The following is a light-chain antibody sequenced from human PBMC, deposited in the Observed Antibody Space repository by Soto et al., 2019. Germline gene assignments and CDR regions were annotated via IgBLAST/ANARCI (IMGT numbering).Light chain of an antibody. CDR2: GAS. CDR1: QVSSSY. Sequence: EIVLTQSSGTLSLSPVERATLSCRRASQVSSSYLAWYQQKPGQAPRLLIYGASSRATGIPARFSGSGSSTEFTLTISSLQSEDFAVYYCQQSHDWPLTFGGGTKVDI. CDR3: QQSHDWPLT. J-gene: IGKJ4*01. V-gene: IGKV3D-15*01.